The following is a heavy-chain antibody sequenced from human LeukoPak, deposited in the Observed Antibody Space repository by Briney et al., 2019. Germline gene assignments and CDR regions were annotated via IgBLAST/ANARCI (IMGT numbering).Heavy chain of an antibody. CDR1: GGSISSYY. CDR2: IYYSEST. CDR3: ARDGFWSGYYLGWFDP. V-gene: IGHV4-59*01. Sequence: SETLSLTCTVSGGSISSYYWSWIRQPPGKGLEWIGYIYYSESTNYNPSLKSRVTISVDTSKNQFSLKLSSVTAADTAVYYCARDGFWSGYYLGWFDPWGQGTLVTVSS. D-gene: IGHD3-3*01. J-gene: IGHJ5*02.